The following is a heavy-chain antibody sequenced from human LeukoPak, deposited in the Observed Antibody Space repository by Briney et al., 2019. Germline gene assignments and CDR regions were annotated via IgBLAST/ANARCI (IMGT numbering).Heavy chain of an antibody. CDR2: ISVYNGNT. CDR3: ARAPRITMVRGVIYWFDP. J-gene: IGHJ5*02. Sequence: GASVKVSCKASGYTFTSYGISWVRQAPGQGLEWMGWISVYNGNTNYAQKLQGRVTITRNTSISTAYMELSSLRSEDTAVYYCARAPRITMVRGVIYWFDPWGQGTLVTVSS. CDR1: GYTFTSYG. D-gene: IGHD3-10*01. V-gene: IGHV1-18*01.